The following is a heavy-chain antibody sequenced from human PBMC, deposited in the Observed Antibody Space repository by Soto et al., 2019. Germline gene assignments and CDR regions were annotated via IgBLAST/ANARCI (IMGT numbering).Heavy chain of an antibody. J-gene: IGHJ5*02. CDR1: GFTFSSYW. CDR3: ARRHSVAVRSVWFDP. D-gene: IGHD2-21*01. V-gene: IGHV3-7*01. CDR2: IKQDGSEK. Sequence: LRLSCAASGFTFSSYWMSWVRQAPGKGLEWGANIKQDGSEKYYVDSVKGRFTISRDNAKNSLYRQMSSRRAADTALYYCARRHSVAVRSVWFDPWGQETLFTV.